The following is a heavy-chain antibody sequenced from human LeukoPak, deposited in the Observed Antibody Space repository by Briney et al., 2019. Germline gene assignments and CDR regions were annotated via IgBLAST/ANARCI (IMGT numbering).Heavy chain of an antibody. V-gene: IGHV4-59*01. Sequence: PSETLSLTCTVSGGSISNYYWSWIRQPPGRGLEWIGYIYYSGTTNYNPSLKSRVTISVDTSKNQFSLKLNSVTAADTAVYYCARGVYIAAAQYGYWGQGTLVTVSS. D-gene: IGHD6-13*01. J-gene: IGHJ4*02. CDR1: GGSISNYY. CDR3: ARGVYIAAAQYGY. CDR2: IYYSGTT.